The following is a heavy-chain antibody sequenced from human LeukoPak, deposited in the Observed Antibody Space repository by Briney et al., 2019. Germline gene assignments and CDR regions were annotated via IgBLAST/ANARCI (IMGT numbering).Heavy chain of an antibody. V-gene: IGHV3-66*01. CDR2: IYSGGST. J-gene: IGHJ4*02. CDR3: ARGHSSSSPGFDY. Sequence: GGSLRLSCAASGFTVSSNYMSWVRQAPGKGLEWVSVIYSGGSTYYADSVKGRFTISRDNSKNTLYLQMNSLRAEDTAVYYCARGHSSSSPGFDYWGQGTLVTVSS. CDR1: GFTVSSNY. D-gene: IGHD6-6*01.